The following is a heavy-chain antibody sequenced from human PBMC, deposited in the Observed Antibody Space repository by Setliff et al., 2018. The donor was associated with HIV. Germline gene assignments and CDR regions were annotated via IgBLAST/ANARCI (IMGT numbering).Heavy chain of an antibody. D-gene: IGHD1-26*01. CDR1: GFTFSRYW. J-gene: IGHJ4*02. V-gene: IGHV3-74*01. CDR2: INNDTTTT. Sequence: LSLTCAASGFTFSRYWMHWVRQAPGQGLVWVSGINNDTTTTTYADSVKGRFSISRDNAKNTLYLEMNGLRGEDTAVYYCVIFSYSSGWGQGTQVTVSS. CDR3: VIFSYSSG.